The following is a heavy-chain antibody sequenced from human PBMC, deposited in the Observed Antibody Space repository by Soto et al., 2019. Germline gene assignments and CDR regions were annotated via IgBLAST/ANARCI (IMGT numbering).Heavy chain of an antibody. J-gene: IGHJ6*02. CDR2: ISSSSSYT. CDR1: GFTFSDYS. V-gene: IGHV3-11*06. CDR3: ERDRLDRARVRMYYGMDV. Sequence: GGSLRLSCAASGFTFSDYSMSWLRPAPGKGLEWVSYISSSSSYTNYADSVKGRFTISRDNAKNSLYLQMNSLRAEDTAVYYYERDRLDRARVRMYYGMDVWGQGTTVTVSS. D-gene: IGHD5-18*01.